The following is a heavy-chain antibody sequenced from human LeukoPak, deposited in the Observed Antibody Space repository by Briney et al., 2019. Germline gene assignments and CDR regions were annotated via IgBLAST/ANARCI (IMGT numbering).Heavy chain of an antibody. CDR2: IKQDGSEK. D-gene: IGHD6-13*01. CDR3: ARDQATRSSWYSYYYYGMDV. Sequence: GGSLTLSCAASGFTFSSYWMSWVRQAPGKGLEWVANIKQDGSEKYYVDSVKGRFTISRDNAKNSLYLQMNSLRAEDTAVYYCARDQATRSSWYSYYYYGMDVWGQGTTVTVSS. J-gene: IGHJ6*02. CDR1: GFTFSSYW. V-gene: IGHV3-7*01.